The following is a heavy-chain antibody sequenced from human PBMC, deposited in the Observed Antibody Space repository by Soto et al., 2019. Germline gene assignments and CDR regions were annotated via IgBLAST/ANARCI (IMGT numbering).Heavy chain of an antibody. CDR2: ISYDGSDQ. V-gene: IGHV3-30*18. J-gene: IGHJ4*02. CDR1: GFTFSSYG. Sequence: QVQLVESGGGVVQPGRSLRLSCAASGFTFSSYGMHWVRQAPGKGLEWVALISYDGSDQYYAGSVKGRFTISRDDSKNTLYQQINSLRAEDTAVYYGSKDLPYYYESSGYYQPIFHYWGQGTLVNVSS. D-gene: IGHD3-22*01. CDR3: SKDLPYYYESSGYYQPIFHY.